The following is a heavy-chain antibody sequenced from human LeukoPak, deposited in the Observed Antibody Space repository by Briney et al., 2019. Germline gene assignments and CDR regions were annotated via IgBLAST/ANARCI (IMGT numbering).Heavy chain of an antibody. CDR1: GYTLTEVS. V-gene: IGHV1-24*01. CDR3: ATSPVARTITVYYFDY. CDR2: FDAEDGET. J-gene: IGHJ4*02. D-gene: IGHD2-15*01. Sequence: ASVKVSCKVSGYTLTEVSMHWGRQAPGKGLEWMGGFDAEDGETIYAQKFQGRVTITEDTSTDTAYMELSSLRSEDTAVYYCATSPVARTITVYYFDYWGQGTLVTVSS.